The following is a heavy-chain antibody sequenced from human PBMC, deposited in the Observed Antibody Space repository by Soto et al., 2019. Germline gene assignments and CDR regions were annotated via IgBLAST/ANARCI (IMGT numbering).Heavy chain of an antibody. D-gene: IGHD6-6*01. CDR3: ARSSDHYYYGMDV. J-gene: IGHJ6*02. Sequence: SLTCTVSGGSISSSSYYWGWIRQPPGKGLEWIGSIYYSGSTYYNPSLKSRVTISVDTSKNQFSLKLSSVTAADTAVYYCARSSDHYYYGMDVWGQGTTVTVSS. CDR2: IYYSGST. CDR1: GGSISSSSYY. V-gene: IGHV4-39*01.